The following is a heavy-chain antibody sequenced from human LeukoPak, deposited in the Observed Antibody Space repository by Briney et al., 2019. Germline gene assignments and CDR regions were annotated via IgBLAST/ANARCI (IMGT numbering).Heavy chain of an antibody. CDR3: TRDSYISNVYYGMDV. Sequence: PGGSLRLSCAACGLTFRNYWMHWVRQAPGKGLVWISRINPDGSHTSYADSVKGRFTISRDNAKNTLYLQMNSLRAEDAAVYFCTRDSYISNVYYGMDVWGQGATVTVSS. CDR1: GLTFRNYW. V-gene: IGHV3-74*01. CDR2: INPDGSHT. D-gene: IGHD1-26*01. J-gene: IGHJ6*02.